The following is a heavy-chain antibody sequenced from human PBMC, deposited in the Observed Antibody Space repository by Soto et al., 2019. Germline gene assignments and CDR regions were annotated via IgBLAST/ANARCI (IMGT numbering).Heavy chain of an antibody. CDR1: GFTFSSYA. Sequence: GGSLRLSCAASGFTFSSYAMSWVRQAPGKGLEWVSAISGSGGSTYYADSVKGRFTISRDNSKNTLYLQMNSLRAEDTAVYYCAKEGKFWNYGPDYFDYWGQGTLVTVSS. CDR2: ISGSGGST. V-gene: IGHV3-23*01. CDR3: AKEGKFWNYGPDYFDY. D-gene: IGHD1-7*01. J-gene: IGHJ4*02.